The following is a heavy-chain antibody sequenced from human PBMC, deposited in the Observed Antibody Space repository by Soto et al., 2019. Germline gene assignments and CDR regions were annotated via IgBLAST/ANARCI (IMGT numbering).Heavy chain of an antibody. D-gene: IGHD6-6*01. Sequence: ASVKVSCKASGYTFTSYDINWVRQATGQGLEWMGWMNPNSGNTGYAQKFQGRVTMTRNTSISTAYMELSSLRSEDTAVYYCARVKVAAARLHYYYMDVWGKGTTVTVSS. CDR1: GYTFTSYD. CDR3: ARVKVAAARLHYYYMDV. J-gene: IGHJ6*03. CDR2: MNPNSGNT. V-gene: IGHV1-8*01.